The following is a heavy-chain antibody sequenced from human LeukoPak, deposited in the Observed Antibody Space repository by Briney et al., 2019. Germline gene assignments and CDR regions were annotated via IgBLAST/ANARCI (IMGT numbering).Heavy chain of an antibody. CDR2: LFDSVRT. J-gene: IGHJ4*02. D-gene: IGHD5-18*01. Sequence: SETLSLTCTVSGGSITSHYWSWVRQPPGKGLEWIAYLFDSVRTKDNPSLKSRLTLSADTCKNQFSLRLNSVTAADTAVYYCATIKRGSIFGYFDFWGQGIKVTVSS. V-gene: IGHV4-59*11. CDR3: ATIKRGSIFGYFDF. CDR1: GGSITSHY.